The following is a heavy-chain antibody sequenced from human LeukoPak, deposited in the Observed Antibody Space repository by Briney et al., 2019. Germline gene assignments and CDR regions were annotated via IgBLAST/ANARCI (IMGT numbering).Heavy chain of an antibody. CDR2: IYYSGST. J-gene: IGHJ6*04. Sequence: SETLSLTCTVSGGSVSSGSYYWSWIRQPPGKGLEWIGYIYYSGSTNYNPSLKSRVTISVDTSKNQFSLKLSSVTAADTAVYYCARDLSWFGEPTVYGMDVWGKGTTVTVSS. CDR3: ARDLSWFGEPTVYGMDV. D-gene: IGHD3-10*01. V-gene: IGHV4-61*01. CDR1: GGSVSSGSYY.